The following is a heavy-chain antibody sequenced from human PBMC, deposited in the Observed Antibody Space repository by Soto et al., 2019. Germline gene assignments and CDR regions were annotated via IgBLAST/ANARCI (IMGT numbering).Heavy chain of an antibody. J-gene: IGHJ4*02. Sequence: QVQLVQSGAEVKKPGASVRVSCKASGYSFTTYGVTWVRQAPGQGLAWMGWISTYNGDTRVAQQHQGRVTLTTDTSTNAAHMELRSLRSDDTAIYYCARTEGRSTRGDYWGQGTLVTVSS. D-gene: IGHD2-8*01. CDR2: ISTYNGDT. CDR1: GYSFTTYG. CDR3: ARTEGRSTRGDY. V-gene: IGHV1-18*01.